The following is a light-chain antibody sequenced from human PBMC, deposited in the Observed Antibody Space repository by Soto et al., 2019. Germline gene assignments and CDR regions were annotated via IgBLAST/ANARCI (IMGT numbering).Light chain of an antibody. CDR2: DAS. V-gene: IGKV3-20*01. CDR3: QQYGSSSWT. CDR1: QSVSSSY. Sequence: ELGLTQSPGTLSLSTGERATLSCRASQSVSSSYLAWYQQKPGQAPRLLIYDASNRATGIPARFSGSGSGTDFTLTISRLEPEDFAVYYCQQYGSSSWTFGQGTKVDIK. J-gene: IGKJ1*01.